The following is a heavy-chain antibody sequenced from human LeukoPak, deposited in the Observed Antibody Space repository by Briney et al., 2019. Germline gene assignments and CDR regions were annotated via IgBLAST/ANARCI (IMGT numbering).Heavy chain of an antibody. Sequence: KPSETLSLTCTVSGGSISSYYWSWIRQPPGKGLEWIGYIYYSGSTNYNPSLKSRVTISVDTSKNQFSLKLSSVTAADTAVYYCARVMSRWFDPWGQGTLVTVSS. CDR3: ARVMSRWFDP. CDR2: IYYSGST. J-gene: IGHJ5*02. V-gene: IGHV4-59*01. CDR1: GGSISSYY.